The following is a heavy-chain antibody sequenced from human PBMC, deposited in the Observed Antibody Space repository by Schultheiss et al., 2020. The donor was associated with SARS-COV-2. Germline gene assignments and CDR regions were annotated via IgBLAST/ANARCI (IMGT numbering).Heavy chain of an antibody. CDR2: ISVSGGST. V-gene: IGHV3-23*01. CDR3: ASITMIVVVKPDAFDI. Sequence: GESLKISCAASGFTFSSYAMSWVRQAPGKGLEWVSAISVSGGSTYYADSVKGRFTISRDNSKNTLYLQMNSLRAEDTAVYYCASITMIVVVKPDAFDIWGQGTMVTVSS. J-gene: IGHJ3*02. D-gene: IGHD3-22*01. CDR1: GFTFSSYA.